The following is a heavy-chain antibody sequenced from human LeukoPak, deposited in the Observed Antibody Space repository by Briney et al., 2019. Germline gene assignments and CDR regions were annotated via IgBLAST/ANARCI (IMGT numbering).Heavy chain of an antibody. V-gene: IGHV3-48*01. CDR1: GFTFSSYS. Sequence: GGSLRLSCAASGFTFSSYSMNWVRQAPGKGLEWVSYISSSSSTIYYADSVKGRFTISRDNAKNSLYLQMNSLRAEDTAVYYCASTPAYCGGDCYFGAFDIWGQGTMVTVSS. CDR2: ISSSSSTI. D-gene: IGHD2-21*02. CDR3: ASTPAYCGGDCYFGAFDI. J-gene: IGHJ3*02.